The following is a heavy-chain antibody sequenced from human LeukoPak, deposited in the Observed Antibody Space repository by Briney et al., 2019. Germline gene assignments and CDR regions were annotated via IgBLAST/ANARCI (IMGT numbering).Heavy chain of an antibody. CDR3: ALAAAGTFEGNY. CDR2: INPNSGGT. Sequence: ASVKVSCKASGYTFTCYYMHWVRQAPGQGLEWMGWINPNSGGTNYAQKFQGRVTMTRDTSISTAYMELSRLRSDDTAVYYCALAAAGTFEGNYWGQGTLVTVSS. J-gene: IGHJ4*02. D-gene: IGHD6-13*01. V-gene: IGHV1-2*02. CDR1: GYTFTCYY.